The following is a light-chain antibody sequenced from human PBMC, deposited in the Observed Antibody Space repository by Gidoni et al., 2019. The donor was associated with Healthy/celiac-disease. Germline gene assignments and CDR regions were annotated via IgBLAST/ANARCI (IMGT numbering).Light chain of an antibody. V-gene: IGKV3D-7*01. CDR1: QSVSSSY. CDR3: QQDYNLPGA. J-gene: IGKJ1*01. CDR2: VAP. Sequence: EIVMTQSQAHLALSPGERANLSCRASQSVSSSYLSWYQQKHGQAPSLLISVAPTRATCIPSRFGGIGSVTDFTLTISGLQPEDFAVYYCQQDYNLPGAFGQGTKVEIK.